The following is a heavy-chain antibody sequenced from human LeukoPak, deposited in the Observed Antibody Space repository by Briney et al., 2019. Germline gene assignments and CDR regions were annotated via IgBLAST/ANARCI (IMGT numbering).Heavy chain of an antibody. CDR1: GFTFSRYQ. J-gene: IGHJ5*02. D-gene: IGHD4-17*01. CDR3: ARVRMYGELQFDP. CDR2: IRGGGSSI. Sequence: PGGSLRLSCAASGFTFSRYQMTWVRHPPGGGLEWLSYIRGGGSSIDYADSVKGRFTVSRDNAKNSLYLQMKSLRAEATAVYYCARVRMYGELQFDPWGQGTLVTVSS. V-gene: IGHV3-48*03.